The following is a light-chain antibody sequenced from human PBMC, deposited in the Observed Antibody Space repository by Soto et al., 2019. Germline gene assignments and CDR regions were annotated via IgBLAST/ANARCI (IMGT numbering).Light chain of an antibody. CDR3: HKSNSAPFT. CDR1: QGISNY. V-gene: IGKV1-27*01. CDR2: EAS. Sequence: DIQMTQSPSSLSASVGDRVTITCRASQGISNYLAWYQQKPGKLPKLLIYEASTLQSGVPSRFSGSGSVTDFTLTITGLQPAAVAACYCHKSNSAPFTFGPGTTVDIK. J-gene: IGKJ3*01.